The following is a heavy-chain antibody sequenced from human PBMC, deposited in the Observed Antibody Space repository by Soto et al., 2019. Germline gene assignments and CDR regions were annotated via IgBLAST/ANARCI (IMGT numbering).Heavy chain of an antibody. V-gene: IGHV3-21*01. D-gene: IGHD6-13*01. CDR3: ARKALVNVKQQLVPFDY. J-gene: IGHJ4*02. CDR1: GFTFSSYS. Sequence: EVQLVESGGGLVKPGGSLRLSCAASGFTFSSYSMNWVRQAPGKGLEWVSSISTSSSYIYYADSVKGRFTISRDNAKNSLYLQMNSLRAEDTAVYYCARKALVNVKQQLVPFDYWGQGTLVTVSS. CDR2: ISTSSSYI.